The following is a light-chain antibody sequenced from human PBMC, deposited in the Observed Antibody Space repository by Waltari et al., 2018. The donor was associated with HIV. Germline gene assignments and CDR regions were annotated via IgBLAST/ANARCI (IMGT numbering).Light chain of an antibody. CDR2: DDS. CDR1: NIGSKS. V-gene: IGLV3-21*02. CDR3: QVWESSSDRFYV. Sequence: SYVLTQPPSVSVAPGQTARITCGRDNIGSKSVHWYQQKSDQAPLLVVYDDSDRPSGIPERFSGSNSGNMATLTSSRVEAGDEADYYCQVWESSSDRFYVFGTGT. J-gene: IGLJ1*01.